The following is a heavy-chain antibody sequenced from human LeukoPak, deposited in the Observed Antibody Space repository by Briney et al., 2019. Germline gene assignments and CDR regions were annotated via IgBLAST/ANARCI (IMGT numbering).Heavy chain of an antibody. Sequence: PGGSLRLSCAASGFTFSSYSMNWVRQAPGKGLEWVSYISSSSSTIYFADSVKGRFTISRDNAKNSLYLQMNSLRAEDTAVYYCARGGIRWELLYLDFWGQGTLVTVSS. CDR1: GFTFSSYS. CDR2: ISSSSSTI. CDR3: ARGGIRWELLYLDF. D-gene: IGHD1-26*01. J-gene: IGHJ4*02. V-gene: IGHV3-48*01.